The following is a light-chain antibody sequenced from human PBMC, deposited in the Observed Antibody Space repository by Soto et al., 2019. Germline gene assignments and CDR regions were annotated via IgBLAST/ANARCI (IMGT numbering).Light chain of an antibody. CDR1: QSVSSSY. CDR3: QPYGSSSLT. J-gene: IGKJ3*01. V-gene: IGKV3-20*01. CDR2: GAS. Sequence: ETVLTQAPGTLSLSPGERATLSCRASQSVSSSYLAWYQQKPGQAPRLLIYGASSRATGIPDRFSGSGSGTDFTLTISRLEPEDFAVYYCQPYGSSSLTSGPGTQVDIK.